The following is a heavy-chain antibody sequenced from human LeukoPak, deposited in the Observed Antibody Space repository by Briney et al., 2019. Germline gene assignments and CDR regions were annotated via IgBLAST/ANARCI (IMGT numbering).Heavy chain of an antibody. D-gene: IGHD3-10*01. CDR2: IYYSGST. J-gene: IGHJ4*02. CDR1: GGSISSGDYY. Sequence: PSETPSLTCTVSGGSISSGDYYWSWIRQPPGKGLEWIGYIYYSGSTYYNPSLKSRVTISVDTSKNQFSLKLSSVTAADTAVYYCARVEVRAGRVDYWGQGTLVTVSS. V-gene: IGHV4-30-4*08. CDR3: ARVEVRAGRVDY.